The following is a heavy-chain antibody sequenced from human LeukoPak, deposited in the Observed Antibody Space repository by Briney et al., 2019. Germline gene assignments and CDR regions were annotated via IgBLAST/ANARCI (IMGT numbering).Heavy chain of an antibody. J-gene: IGHJ4*02. V-gene: IGHV4-39*01. CDR3: ARGAMVTEKGFDY. D-gene: IGHD5-18*01. CDR1: GGSISSSSYY. Sequence: SETLSLTCTVSGGSISSSSYYWGWIRQPPGKGLEWIGSIYYSGSTYYNPSLKSRVTISVDTSKNQFSLKLSSVTAADTAVYYCARGAMVTEKGFDYWGQGTLVTVSS. CDR2: IYYSGST.